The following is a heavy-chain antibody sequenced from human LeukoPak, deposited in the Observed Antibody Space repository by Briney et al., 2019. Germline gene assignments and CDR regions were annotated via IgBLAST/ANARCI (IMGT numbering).Heavy chain of an antibody. D-gene: IGHD3-22*01. CDR3: TTGGYYDSSGYYYLY. J-gene: IGHJ4*02. CDR2: IKSKTDGGTT. Sequence: GGSLRLSCAASGFTFSNAWMSWVRQAPGKGLEWVGRIKSKTDGGTTDYAAPVKGRFTISRDDSKNTLYLQMNSLKTEDTAVYYCTTGGYYDSSGYYYLYWGQGTLVTVSS. V-gene: IGHV3-15*01. CDR1: GFTFSNAW.